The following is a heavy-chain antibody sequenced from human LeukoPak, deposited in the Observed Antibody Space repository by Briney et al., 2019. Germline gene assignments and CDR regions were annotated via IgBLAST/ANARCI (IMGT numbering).Heavy chain of an antibody. CDR2: IYYSGST. Sequence: SETLSLTCTVSGGSISSSSYYWGWIRQPPGKGLEWIGSIYYSGSTNYNPSLKSRVTISVDTSKNQFSLKLSSVTAADTAVYYCARGYSGYGHYYYYYYMDVWGKGTTVTVSS. CDR1: GGSISSSSYY. CDR3: ARGYSGYGHYYYYYYMDV. V-gene: IGHV4-39*07. D-gene: IGHD5-12*01. J-gene: IGHJ6*03.